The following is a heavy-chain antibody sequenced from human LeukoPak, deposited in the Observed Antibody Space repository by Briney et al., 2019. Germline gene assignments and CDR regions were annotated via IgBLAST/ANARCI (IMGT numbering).Heavy chain of an antibody. CDR3: AKGRCGDSSCWYFDA. V-gene: IGHV3-23*01. Sequence: PGGSLRLSCAASGFTFSSYAMSWVRQAPGKGLEWVALISGSGSRGSGITGGNTYYADSVKGRFSISRDDSQNTVYLQMNSLRVEDTATYFCAKGRCGDSSCWYFDAWAKGTRVTVSP. CDR1: GFTFSSYA. D-gene: IGHD6-13*01. J-gene: IGHJ4*02. CDR2: ISGSGSRGSGITGGNT.